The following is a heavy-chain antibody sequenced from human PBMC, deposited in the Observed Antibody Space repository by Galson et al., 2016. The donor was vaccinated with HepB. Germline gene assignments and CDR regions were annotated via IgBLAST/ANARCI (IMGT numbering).Heavy chain of an antibody. CDR3: ASAVSGIAAAGRDFFDA. CDR2: IYPRDSET. CDR1: GYSFTFYW. Sequence: QSGAEVTKTGESLKISCKGSGYSFTFYWIGWVRQMPGKGLEWMGLIYPRDSETRYSPSFQGHVTISVDKSISTAYLHWNSLTVSDTSMYYCASAVSGIAAAGRDFFDAWGQGTLVTVSS. V-gene: IGHV5-51*01. J-gene: IGHJ4*02. D-gene: IGHD6-25*01.